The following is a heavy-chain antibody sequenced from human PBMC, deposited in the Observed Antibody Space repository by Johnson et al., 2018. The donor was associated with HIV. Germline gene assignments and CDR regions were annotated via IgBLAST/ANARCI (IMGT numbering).Heavy chain of an antibody. V-gene: IGHV3-20*04. CDR1: GFSFSDYA. CDR2: INWNGGST. CDR3: ARERRSSNTWYVRDAFDI. J-gene: IGHJ3*02. Sequence: VQLVESEGGVVQPGRSLRLSCAASGFSFSDYAMHWVRQAPGKGLEWVSGINWNGGSTGYADSVKGRFTISRDNAKNSLYLQMNSLRAEDTALYYCARERRSSNTWYVRDAFDIWGQGTMVTVSS. D-gene: IGHD6-13*01.